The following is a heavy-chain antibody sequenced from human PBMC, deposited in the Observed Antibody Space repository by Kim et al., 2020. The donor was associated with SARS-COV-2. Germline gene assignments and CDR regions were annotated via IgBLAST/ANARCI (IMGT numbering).Heavy chain of an antibody. D-gene: IGHD6-13*01. J-gene: IGHJ4*02. CDR2: INSDGSST. CDR3: ARGGTVHSSWGRFDY. Sequence: GGSLRLSCAASGFTFSSYWMHWVRQAPGKGLVWVSRINSDGSSTSYADSVKGRFTISRDNAKNTLYLQMNSLRAEDTAVYYCARGGTVHSSWGRFDYWGQGTLVTVSS. V-gene: IGHV3-74*01. CDR1: GFTFSSYW.